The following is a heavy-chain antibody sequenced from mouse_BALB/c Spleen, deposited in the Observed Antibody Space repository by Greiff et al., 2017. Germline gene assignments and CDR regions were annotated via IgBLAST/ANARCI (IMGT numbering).Heavy chain of an antibody. V-gene: IGHV1-7*01. CDR1: GYTFTSYW. CDR3: ARKGNYVLMDY. Sequence: VMLVESGAELAKPGASVKMSCKASGYTFTSYWMHWVKQRPGQGLEWIGYINPSTGYTEYNQKFKDKATLTADKSSSTAYMQLSSLTSEDSAVYYCARKGNYVLMDYWGQGTSVTVSS. CDR2: INPSTGYT. J-gene: IGHJ4*01. D-gene: IGHD2-1*01.